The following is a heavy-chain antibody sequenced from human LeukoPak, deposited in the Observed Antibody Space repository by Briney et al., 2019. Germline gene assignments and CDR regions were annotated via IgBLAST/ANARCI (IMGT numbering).Heavy chain of an antibody. CDR2: VKPDESEK. Sequence: PGGSLRLSCVASGFTFSDYYMSWVRQPPGKGLEWVANVKPDESEKYYGDSVKGRFTISRDNAKNSLYLQMHSLRVDDTAVYYCVTHEVTVITRSTFDYWGQGTLLTVSS. J-gene: IGHJ4*02. CDR3: VTHEVTVITRSTFDY. CDR1: GFTFSDYY. V-gene: IGHV3-7*01. D-gene: IGHD4-23*01.